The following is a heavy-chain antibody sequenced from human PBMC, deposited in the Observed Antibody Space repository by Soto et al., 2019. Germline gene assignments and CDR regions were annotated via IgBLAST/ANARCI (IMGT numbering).Heavy chain of an antibody. V-gene: IGHV3-9*01. Sequence: GGSLRLSCAVSGFTFDDNAMHWVRQAPEEGLEWVSGINWKSDIGYADSVKGRFTISRDNAENSLYLQMNSLRAEDTALYYCAISQDRGGRTTFIYWGQGTQATVSS. D-gene: IGHD3-16*01. J-gene: IGHJ4*02. CDR2: INWKSDI. CDR3: AISQDRGGRTTFIY. CDR1: GFTFDDNA.